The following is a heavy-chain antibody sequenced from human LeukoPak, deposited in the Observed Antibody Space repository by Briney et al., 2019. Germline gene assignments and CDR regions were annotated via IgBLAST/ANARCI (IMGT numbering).Heavy chain of an antibody. V-gene: IGHV3-33*06. CDR3: AKDLSYGSNWFDP. J-gene: IGHJ5*02. D-gene: IGHD5-18*01. Sequence: GRSLRLSCAASGFTFSSHGMHWVRQAPGKGLEWVALIWYDGSKKNYADSVEGRFTISRDDSKSTLYLQINSLRAEDTAVYYCAKDLSYGSNWFDPWGQGTLVTVSS. CDR2: IWYDGSKK. CDR1: GFTFSSHG.